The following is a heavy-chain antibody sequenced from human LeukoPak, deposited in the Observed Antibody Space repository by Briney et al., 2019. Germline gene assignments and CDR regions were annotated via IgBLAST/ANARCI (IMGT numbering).Heavy chain of an antibody. V-gene: IGHV1-18*01. Sequence: ASVKVSCKASGYXFTSHGISWVRQAPGQGLEWMGWVSPYNGNTNYAQKVQGRVTMTTDTSTSTAYMELRSLRYDDTAVYYCARDQDYSNFYYYGMDVWGQGSTVTVSS. CDR1: GYXFTSHG. CDR2: VSPYNGNT. J-gene: IGHJ6*02. CDR3: ARDQDYSNFYYYGMDV. D-gene: IGHD4-11*01.